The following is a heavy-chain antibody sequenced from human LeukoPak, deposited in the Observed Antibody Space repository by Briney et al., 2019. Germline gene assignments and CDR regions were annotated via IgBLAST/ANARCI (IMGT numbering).Heavy chain of an antibody. J-gene: IGHJ4*02. CDR2: IQYDGSNQ. V-gene: IGHV3-30*02. Sequence: AGGSLRLSCAASGFTFSSYGMHWVRQAPGKGLEWVAYIQYDGSNQQYADSVKGRFSISRDRSKNIPYLQMNSLRAEDTAVYYCARATTYDILTGFSDYWGQGTLVTVSS. CDR1: GFTFSSYG. D-gene: IGHD3-9*01. CDR3: ARATTYDILTGFSDY.